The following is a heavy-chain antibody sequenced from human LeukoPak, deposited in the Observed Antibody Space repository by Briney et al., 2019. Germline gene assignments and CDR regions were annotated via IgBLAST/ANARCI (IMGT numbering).Heavy chain of an antibody. D-gene: IGHD4-23*01. CDR2: ISGSGGST. Sequence: GGSLRLSCAASGFTFSSYAMSWVGQAPGRGLEWVSAISGSGGSTYYADSVKGRFTISRDNSKNTLYLQMNSLRAEDTAVYYCATYGGNSLVYYWGQGTLVSASS. J-gene: IGHJ4*02. V-gene: IGHV3-23*01. CDR3: ATYGGNSLVYY. CDR1: GFTFSSYA.